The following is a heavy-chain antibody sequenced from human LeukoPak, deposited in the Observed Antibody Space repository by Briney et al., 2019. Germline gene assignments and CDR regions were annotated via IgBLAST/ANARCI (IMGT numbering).Heavy chain of an antibody. D-gene: IGHD2-21*02. CDR2: ISYDGNNK. CDR1: GFTFSSYA. Sequence: GGSLRLSCAASGFTFSSYAMHWVRQAPGKGLEWVTVISYDGNNKYYAASVKGRFTISRDNSKNMLYLQTNSLRTEDTAVYYCARVQSAYCGGDCYSRSTKAFDIWGQGTMVTVSS. J-gene: IGHJ3*02. CDR3: ARVQSAYCGGDCYSRSTKAFDI. V-gene: IGHV3-30-3*01.